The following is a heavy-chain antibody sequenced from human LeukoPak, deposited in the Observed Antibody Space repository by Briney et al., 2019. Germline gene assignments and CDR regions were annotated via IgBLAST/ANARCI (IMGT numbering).Heavy chain of an antibody. J-gene: IGHJ5*02. CDR1: GYTFTSYD. D-gene: IGHD6-6*01. V-gene: IGHV1-8*01. CDR3: ARECSGSIAAPSWFDP. CDR2: MNPNSGNT. Sequence: APVKVSCKASGYTFTSYDINWVRQATGQGLEWMGWMNPNSGNTGYAQKFQGRVTMTRNTSISTAYMELSSLRSEDTAVYYCARECSGSIAAPSWFDPWGQGTLVTVSS.